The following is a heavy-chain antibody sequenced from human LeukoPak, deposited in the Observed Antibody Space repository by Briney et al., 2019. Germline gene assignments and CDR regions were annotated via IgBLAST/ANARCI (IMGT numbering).Heavy chain of an antibody. CDR1: GFTFSSYA. J-gene: IGHJ4*02. CDR2: ISSNGGST. Sequence: GGSLRLSCSASGFTFSSYAMHWVRQAPGKGLEYVSAISSNGGSTYYADSVEGRFTISRDNSKNTLYLQMSSLRAEDTAVYYCVKDGVHVLLWFGELSHWGQGTLVTVSS. V-gene: IGHV3-64D*06. CDR3: VKDGVHVLLWFGELSH. D-gene: IGHD3-10*01.